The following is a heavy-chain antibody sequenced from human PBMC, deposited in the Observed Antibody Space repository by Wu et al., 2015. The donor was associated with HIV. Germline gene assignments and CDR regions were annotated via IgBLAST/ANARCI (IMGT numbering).Heavy chain of an antibody. CDR1: GGSFSGYG. D-gene: IGHD5-12*01. V-gene: IGHV1-18*01. J-gene: IGHJ3*02. CDR2: ISAYHGNR. Sequence: QVQLVQSGAEVKKPGSSVKVSCKTSGGSFSGYGLSWVRQAPGQGLEWMGWISAYHGNRNLAQKFQGRVILTTDTSTNTAYMEVMSLRSDDTAVYYCARLPDIALSPCPFDIWGQGTMVIVSS. CDR3: ARLPDIALSPCPFDI.